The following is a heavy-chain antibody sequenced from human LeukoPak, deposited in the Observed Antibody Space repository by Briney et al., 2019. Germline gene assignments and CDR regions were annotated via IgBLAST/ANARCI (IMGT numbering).Heavy chain of an antibody. Sequence: SETLSLTCTVSGGSISSSSYYWGWIRQPPGKGLEWIGSIYHSGSTNYNPSLKSRVTISLDTSKSQFSLKVRYVTAADTAVYYCARGLNDSWTGENYWGQGTLVTVSS. CDR3: ARGLNDSWTGENY. J-gene: IGHJ4*02. V-gene: IGHV4-39*07. D-gene: IGHD3-3*01. CDR2: IYHSGST. CDR1: GGSISSSSYY.